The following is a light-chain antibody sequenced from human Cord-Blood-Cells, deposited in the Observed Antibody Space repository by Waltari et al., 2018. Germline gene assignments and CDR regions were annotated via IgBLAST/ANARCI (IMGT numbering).Light chain of an antibody. J-gene: IGKJ3*01. Sequence: DIQMTQSPSSLSASVGDRVTITCRASLGISNYLAWYQQKPGKVPKLLIYAASTLQSGVPSRFSGSGSGTDFTLSISSLQPDDVATYYCQKYNSAPLTVGPGTKVDIK. CDR3: QKYNSAPLT. CDR1: LGISNY. V-gene: IGKV1-27*01. CDR2: AAS.